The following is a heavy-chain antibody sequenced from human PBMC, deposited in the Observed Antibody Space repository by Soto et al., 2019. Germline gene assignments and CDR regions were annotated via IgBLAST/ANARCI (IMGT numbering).Heavy chain of an antibody. D-gene: IGHD3-9*01. Sequence: QVQLVESGGGVVQPGRSLRLSCAASGFTFSSYAMHWVRQAPGKGLEWVAVISYDGSNKYYADSVKGRFTISRDNSKNTLYLQMNSLRAEDTAVYYCARADYDILTGYYIGAFDIWGQGTMVTVSS. CDR3: ARADYDILTGYYIGAFDI. CDR2: ISYDGSNK. CDR1: GFTFSSYA. V-gene: IGHV3-30-3*01. J-gene: IGHJ3*02.